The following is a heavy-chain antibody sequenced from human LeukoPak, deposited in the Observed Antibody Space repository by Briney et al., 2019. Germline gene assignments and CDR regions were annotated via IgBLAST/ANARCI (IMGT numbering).Heavy chain of an antibody. CDR3: ARDIRKGAFDI. Sequence: ASVKVSCKASGYSFTSYYMHWVRQAPGQGLEWMGIINPSGGSTSYAQKFQGRVTMTRDTSTSTVYMELSSLRSEDTAVYYCARDIRKGAFDIWGQGTMVTVSS. D-gene: IGHD1-14*01. CDR2: INPSGGST. J-gene: IGHJ3*02. CDR1: GYSFTSYY. V-gene: IGHV1-46*01.